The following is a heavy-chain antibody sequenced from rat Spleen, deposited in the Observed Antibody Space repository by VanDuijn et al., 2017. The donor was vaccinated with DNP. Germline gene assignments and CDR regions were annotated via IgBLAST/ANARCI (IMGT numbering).Heavy chain of an antibody. CDR1: GFPLTSYN. D-gene: IGHD1-11*01. V-gene: IGHV2-30*01. CDR2: IWTGGST. J-gene: IGHJ2*01. Sequence: QVQLKESGPGLVQPSQTLSLTCTFSGFPLTSYNVHWVRQPTGKGLEWMGIIWTGGSTDYNSALKSRLSISRDTSKSQVFLKMNSLQTEDIATYYCARGNYGGYDYWGQGVMVTVSS. CDR3: ARGNYGGYDY.